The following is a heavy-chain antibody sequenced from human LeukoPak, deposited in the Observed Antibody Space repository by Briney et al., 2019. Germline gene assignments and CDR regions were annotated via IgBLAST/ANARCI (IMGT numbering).Heavy chain of an antibody. CDR2: INSDGSST. J-gene: IGHJ4*02. CDR3: AKGRGYSYGQIDY. D-gene: IGHD5-18*01. CDR1: GFTFSSYW. V-gene: IGHV3-74*01. Sequence: GGSLRLSCAASGFTFSSYWMDWVRQAPGKGLVWVSRINSDGSSTSYADSVKGRFTISRDNAKNTLYLQMNSLRAEDTAVYYCAKGRGYSYGQIDYWGQGTLVTVSS.